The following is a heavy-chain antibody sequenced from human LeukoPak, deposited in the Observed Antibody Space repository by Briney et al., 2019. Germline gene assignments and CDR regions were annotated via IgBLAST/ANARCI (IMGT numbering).Heavy chain of an antibody. CDR2: IYYSGSA. Sequence: PSETLSLTCAVYGGSFSGYYWSWIRQPPGKGLEWIGYIYYSGSANYNPSLKSRVTISVDTSKNQFSLKLTFVTAADTAVYYCARVPYGSGSYYYHGMDVWGQGTTVTVSS. D-gene: IGHD3-10*01. J-gene: IGHJ6*02. CDR3: ARVPYGSGSYYYHGMDV. V-gene: IGHV4-59*01. CDR1: GGSFSGYY.